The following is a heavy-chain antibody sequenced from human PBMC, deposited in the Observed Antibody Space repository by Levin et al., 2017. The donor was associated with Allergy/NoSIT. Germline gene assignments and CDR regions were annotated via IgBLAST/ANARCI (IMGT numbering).Heavy chain of an antibody. J-gene: IGHJ4*02. D-gene: IGHD6-13*01. Sequence: GGSLRLSCAASGFSFSSFGMHWVRQAPGKGLDWVAVISFDGSDKYYADSVKGRFTISRDNSKNRLFLQMNSLRAEDTALYYCTKDVVFGTSSWSLDYWGQGGQVTVSS. CDR1: GFSFSSFG. CDR3: TKDVVFGTSSWSLDY. V-gene: IGHV3-30*18. CDR2: ISFDGSDK.